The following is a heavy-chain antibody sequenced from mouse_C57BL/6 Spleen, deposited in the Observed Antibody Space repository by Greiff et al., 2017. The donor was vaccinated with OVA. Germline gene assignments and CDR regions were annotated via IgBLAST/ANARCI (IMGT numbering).Heavy chain of an antibody. V-gene: IGHV1-18*01. CDR1: GYTFTDYN. CDR3: ALRPYFDY. J-gene: IGHJ2*01. Sequence: VHVKQSGPELVKPGASVKIPCKASGYTFTDYNMDWVKQSHGKSLEWIGDINPNNGGTIYNQKFKGKATLTVDKSSSTAYMELRSLTSEDTAVYYCALRPYFDYWGQGTTLTVSS. CDR2: INPNNGGT.